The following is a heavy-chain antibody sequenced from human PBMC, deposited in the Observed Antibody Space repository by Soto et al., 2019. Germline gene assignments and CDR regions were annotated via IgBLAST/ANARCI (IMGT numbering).Heavy chain of an antibody. CDR2: ISTSSSYV. CDR3: ARETPVDTDYGADTIIDF. D-gene: IGHD4-17*01. Sequence: GGSLRLSCAASGFPFSSYTMTWVRQAPGKGLEWVSYISTSSSYVSYAESVKGRFTISRDNAKYSVFLQMDSLRAEDTAIYYCARETPVDTDYGADTIIDFWGQGTLVTV. V-gene: IGHV3-21*01. CDR1: GFPFSSYT. J-gene: IGHJ4*02.